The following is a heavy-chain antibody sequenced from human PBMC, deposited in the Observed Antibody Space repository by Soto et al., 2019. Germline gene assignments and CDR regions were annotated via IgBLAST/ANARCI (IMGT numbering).Heavy chain of an antibody. D-gene: IGHD2-21*02. J-gene: IGHJ5*02. V-gene: IGHV4-39*01. CDR2: IYYSGST. CDR1: GGSISSSSYF. Sequence: QLQLQESGPGLVKPSETLSLTCTVSGGSISSSSYFWGWIRQPPGKGLEWIGSIYYSGSTYYNPSLKSRVMVSVDTSKNQCSRKLSSVTAADTAVYYCARHPSDFWFDPWGQGTLVTVSS. CDR3: ARHPSDFWFDP.